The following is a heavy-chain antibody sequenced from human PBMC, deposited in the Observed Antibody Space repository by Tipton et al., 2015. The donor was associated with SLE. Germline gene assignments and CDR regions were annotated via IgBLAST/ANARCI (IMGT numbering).Heavy chain of an antibody. J-gene: IGHJ3*02. Sequence: TLSLTCTVSGGSISSGSYYWSWIRQPAGKGLEWIGRIYTSGSTNYNPSLKSRVTISGDTSKNQFSLKLSSVTAADTAVYYCAANHDAFDIWGQGTMVTVSS. D-gene: IGHD4/OR15-4a*01. CDR2: IYTSGST. V-gene: IGHV4-61*02. CDR1: GGSISSGSYY. CDR3: AANHDAFDI.